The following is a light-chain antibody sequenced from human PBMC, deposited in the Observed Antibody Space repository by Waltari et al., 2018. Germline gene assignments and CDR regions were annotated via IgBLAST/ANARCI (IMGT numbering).Light chain of an antibody. Sequence: QSALTQPASVSGSPGQSITIPCIGTMSDIGGHDAFPWYRQKPGKAPELTIYAVSSRPFAPSTRVSGSKSGDTASLTISGLQADDEGDYYCASYTSANTVVFGGGTKLTVL. CDR2: AVS. V-gene: IGLV2-14*01. CDR1: MSDIGGHDA. J-gene: IGLJ3*02. CDR3: ASYTSANTVV.